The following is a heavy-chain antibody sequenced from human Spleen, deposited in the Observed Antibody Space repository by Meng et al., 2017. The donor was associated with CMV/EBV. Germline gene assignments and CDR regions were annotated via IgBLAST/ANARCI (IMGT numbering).Heavy chain of an antibody. CDR3: AREQCSGGSCPAWAFDI. CDR2: ISSSGSTI. J-gene: IGHJ3*02. CDR1: GFTFSDYY. Sequence: GESLKISCAASGFTFSDYYMSWIRQAPGKGLEWVSYISSSGSTIYYADSLKGRFTISRDNAKNSLYLQMISLRAEDTAGYYCAREQCSGGSCPAWAFDIWGQGTMVTVSS. D-gene: IGHD2-15*01. V-gene: IGHV3-11*04.